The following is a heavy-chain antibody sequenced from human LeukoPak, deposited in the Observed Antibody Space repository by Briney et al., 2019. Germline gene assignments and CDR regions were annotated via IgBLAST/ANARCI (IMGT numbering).Heavy chain of an antibody. Sequence: GGSLRLSCAASGFTFSSYGMHWVRQAPGKGLEWVVVIWYDGSNKYYADSVKGRFTISRDNSKNTLYLQMNSLRAEDTAVYYCAKDSVAGTSVYAFDIWGQGTMVTVSS. D-gene: IGHD6-19*01. CDR3: AKDSVAGTSVYAFDI. V-gene: IGHV3-33*06. J-gene: IGHJ3*02. CDR2: IWYDGSNK. CDR1: GFTFSSYG.